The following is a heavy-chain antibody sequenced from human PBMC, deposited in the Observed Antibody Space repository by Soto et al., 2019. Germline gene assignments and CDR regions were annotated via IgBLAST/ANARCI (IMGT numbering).Heavy chain of an antibody. Sequence: ASVRVSDKASGYTFTSYAMHWLRQAPGQRLEWMGWINAGNGNTKYSQKFQGRVTITRDTSASTAYMELSSLRSEDTAVYYCARLRYSRGYYFDYWGQGTLVTVSS. CDR2: INAGNGNT. J-gene: IGHJ4*02. V-gene: IGHV1-3*01. CDR3: ARLRYSRGYYFDY. CDR1: GYTFTSYA. D-gene: IGHD6-13*01.